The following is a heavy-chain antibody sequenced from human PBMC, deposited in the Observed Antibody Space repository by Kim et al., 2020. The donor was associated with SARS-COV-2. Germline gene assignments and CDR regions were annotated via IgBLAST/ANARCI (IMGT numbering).Heavy chain of an antibody. J-gene: IGHJ6*02. CDR2: IKRYAGGGAR. V-gene: IGHV3-15*01. D-gene: IGHD3-16*01. CDR3: ATSVFFTGLDV. CDR1: GFSFHNAW. Sequence: GGSLRLSCAASGFSFHNAWMNWVRQAPGKGLEWIGRIKRYAGGGAREYAPSVEGRFNISRDDSSGTLYLEMNSLKPEDTAVYFCATSVFFTGLDVWGQGTMVTVAS.